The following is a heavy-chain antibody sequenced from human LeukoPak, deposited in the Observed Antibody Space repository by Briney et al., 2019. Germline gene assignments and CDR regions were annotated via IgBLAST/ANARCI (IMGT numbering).Heavy chain of an antibody. CDR3: AKGIVVVVAAHFDY. J-gene: IGHJ4*02. CDR1: GFTFSSYS. V-gene: IGHV3-21*04. Sequence: GGSLRLSCAASGFTFSSYSMNWVRQAPGKGLEWVSSISSSSDYIYYADSVKGRFTISRDNSKNTLYLQMNSLRAEDTAVYYCAKGIVVVVAAHFDYWGQGTLVTVSS. D-gene: IGHD2-15*01. CDR2: ISSSSDYI.